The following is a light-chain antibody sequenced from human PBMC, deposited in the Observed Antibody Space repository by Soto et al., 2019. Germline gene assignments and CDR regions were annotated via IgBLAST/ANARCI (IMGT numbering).Light chain of an antibody. CDR1: QSVSSNY. J-gene: IGKJ1*01. CDR2: DAS. Sequence: TQSPSTLSASVGDTVTVTCRCSQSVSSNYLAWYQQKPGQAPRLLIYDASNRATGIPARFSGSGSGTDFTLTISSLEPEDFAVYYCQQRSNLPPWTFGQGAKVDVK. CDR3: QQRSNLPPWT. V-gene: IGKV3-11*01.